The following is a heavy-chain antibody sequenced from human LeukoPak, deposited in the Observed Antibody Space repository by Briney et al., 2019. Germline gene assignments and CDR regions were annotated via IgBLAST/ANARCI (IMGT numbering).Heavy chain of an antibody. D-gene: IGHD1-26*01. Sequence: SVKVSCKASGGTFSSYAISWVRQAPGQGLEWMGRIIPIFGTANYAQKFQGRVTITTDESTSTAYMELSSLRAEDTAVYYCARGNGGSYYFDYWGQGTLVTVSS. J-gene: IGHJ4*02. CDR3: ARGNGGSYYFDY. CDR2: IIPIFGTA. CDR1: GGTFSSYA. V-gene: IGHV1-69*05.